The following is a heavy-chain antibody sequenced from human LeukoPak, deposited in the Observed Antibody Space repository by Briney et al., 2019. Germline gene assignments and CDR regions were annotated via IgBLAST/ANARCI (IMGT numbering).Heavy chain of an antibody. CDR1: GGSISSSSYY. CDR3: ARGGAYYYGSGSLGNDY. D-gene: IGHD3-10*01. J-gene: IGHJ4*02. CDR2: IYYSGST. Sequence: SETLSLTCTVSGGSISSSSYYWGWIRQPPGKGLEWIGSIYYSGSTYYNPSLKSRVTISVDTSKNQFSLKLSSVTAADTAVYYCARGGAYYYGSGSLGNDYWGQGTLVTVSS. V-gene: IGHV4-39*01.